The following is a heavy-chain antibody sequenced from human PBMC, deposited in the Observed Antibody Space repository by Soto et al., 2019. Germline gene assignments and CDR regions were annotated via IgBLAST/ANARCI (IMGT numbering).Heavy chain of an antibody. Sequence: GGSLRLSCAASGFTFSSYAMNWVRQAPGKGLEWISVISNSGHSAYYADSVEGRFTISRDNSKNTLHLQIKSLRAEDTAAYYCAKGGPTFLNWFGPWGQGTLVTVSS. CDR2: ISNSGHSA. CDR3: AKGGPTFLNWFGP. CDR1: GFTFSSYA. J-gene: IGHJ5*02. D-gene: IGHD5-12*01. V-gene: IGHV3-23*01.